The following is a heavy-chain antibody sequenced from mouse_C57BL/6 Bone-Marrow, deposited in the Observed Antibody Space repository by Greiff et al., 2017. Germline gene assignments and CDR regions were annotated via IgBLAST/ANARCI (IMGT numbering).Heavy chain of an antibody. J-gene: IGHJ4*01. V-gene: IGHV1-69*01. CDR1: GYTFTSYW. CDR2: IDPSDSYT. Sequence: VKLQQPGAELVMPGASVKLSCKASGYTFTSYWMHWVKQTPGQGLEWIGEIDPSDSYTNYNQKFKGKSTLTVDKAYSTAYMQLSSLTSEDSAVDYCARDSAGVFYAMDYWGQGTSVTVSS. CDR3: ARDSAGVFYAMDY. D-gene: IGHD3-2*02.